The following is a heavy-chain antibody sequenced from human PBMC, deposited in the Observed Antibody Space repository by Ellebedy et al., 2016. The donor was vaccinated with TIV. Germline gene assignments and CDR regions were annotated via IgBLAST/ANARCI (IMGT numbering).Heavy chain of an antibody. CDR3: AKPEINYYDSSGYAPSDY. D-gene: IGHD3-22*01. CDR2: ISGSGGST. Sequence: GGSLRLSXAASGFTFSSYAMSWVRQAPGKGLEWVSAISGSGGSTYYADSVKGRFTISRDNSKNTLYLQMNSLRAEDTAVYYCAKPEINYYDSSGYAPSDYWGQGTLVTVSS. V-gene: IGHV3-23*01. CDR1: GFTFSSYA. J-gene: IGHJ4*02.